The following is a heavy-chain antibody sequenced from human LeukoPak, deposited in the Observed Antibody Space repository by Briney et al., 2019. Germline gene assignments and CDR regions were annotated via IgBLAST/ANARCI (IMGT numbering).Heavy chain of an antibody. D-gene: IGHD3-10*01. CDR3: ARGRITMVRGVIGSSFDY. J-gene: IGHJ4*02. V-gene: IGHV1-2*02. CDR1: GYTFTGYY. Sequence: ASVKVSCKASGYTFTGYYMHWVRQAPGQGLEWMGWINPNSGGTNYAQKFQGRVTMTRDTSISTAYMELSRLRSDDTAVYYCARGRITMVRGVIGSSFDYWGQGTLVTVSS. CDR2: INPNSGGT.